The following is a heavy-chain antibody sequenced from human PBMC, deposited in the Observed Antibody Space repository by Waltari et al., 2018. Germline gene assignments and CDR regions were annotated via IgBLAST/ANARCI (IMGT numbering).Heavy chain of an antibody. V-gene: IGHV3-23*01. CDR2: ISPSGGST. Sequence: EVQLLESGGGLVQPGGSLSLPCAAYGFTFSSYDMSWARQAPGKGLEGVSAISPSGGSTHDGDSVKGRCTISRDNSKNTLYLQLNSLRDEDTGIYYCAKDRDESEPYCGSDCYWDYWGQGTLVTVSS. CDR1: GFTFSSYD. CDR3: AKDRDESEPYCGSDCYWDY. J-gene: IGHJ4*02. D-gene: IGHD2-21*01.